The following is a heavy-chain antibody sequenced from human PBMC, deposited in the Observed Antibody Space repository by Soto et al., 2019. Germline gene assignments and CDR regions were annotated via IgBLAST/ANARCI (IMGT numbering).Heavy chain of an antibody. J-gene: IGHJ4*02. CDR1: GGTFSSYT. CDR3: ATDYGDYYFDY. D-gene: IGHD4-17*01. Sequence: QVQLVQSGAEVKKPGSSVKVSCKASGGTFSSYTISWVRQAPGQGLEWMGRIIPILGIANYAQKFQGRVTITADKSTSTAYMELSSLRSEDTVVYYCATDYGDYYFDYWGQGTLVTVSS. V-gene: IGHV1-69*02. CDR2: IIPILGIA.